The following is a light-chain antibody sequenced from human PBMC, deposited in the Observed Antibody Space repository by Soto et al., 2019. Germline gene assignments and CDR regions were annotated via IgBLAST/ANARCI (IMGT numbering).Light chain of an antibody. J-gene: IGKJ1*01. CDR2: KAS. Sequence: DIQMTQSPSSLSASVGDRFTITCRASQSISSWLAWYQHKPGKAPKLLIYKASSLESGVPSRFSGSGSGTEFTLTISSLQPDDFATYYCQQYNTYSPRNPFGQGTTGDIK. CDR1: QSISSW. CDR3: QQYNTYSPRNP. V-gene: IGKV1-5*03.